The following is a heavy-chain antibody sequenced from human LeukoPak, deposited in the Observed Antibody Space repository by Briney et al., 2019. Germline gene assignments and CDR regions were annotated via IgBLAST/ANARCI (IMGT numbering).Heavy chain of an antibody. J-gene: IGHJ3*02. V-gene: IGHV3-23*01. D-gene: IGHD4-17*01. CDR2: ISGSGGST. CDR3: AKLFGDSASGAFDI. CDR1: GFTFSSYA. Sequence: GGSLRLSCAASGFTFSSYAMSWVRQAPGKGLEWVSLISGSGGSTYYADSVKGRFAISRDNSKNTLYLQMDSLRAEDTAVCYCAKLFGDSASGAFDIWGQGTMVTVSS.